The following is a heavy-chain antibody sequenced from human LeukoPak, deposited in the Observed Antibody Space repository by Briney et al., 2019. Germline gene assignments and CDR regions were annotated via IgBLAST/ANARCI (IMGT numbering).Heavy chain of an antibody. V-gene: IGHV1-69*04. J-gene: IGHJ4*02. Sequence: SVKVSCKASGYTFTSYYMHWVRQAPGQGLEWMGRIIPILGIANYAQKFQGRVTITADKSTSTAYMELSSLRSEDTAVYYCARDPYSSGWYCDYWGQGTLVTVSS. CDR3: ARDPYSSGWYCDY. D-gene: IGHD6-19*01. CDR1: GYTFTSYY. CDR2: IIPILGIA.